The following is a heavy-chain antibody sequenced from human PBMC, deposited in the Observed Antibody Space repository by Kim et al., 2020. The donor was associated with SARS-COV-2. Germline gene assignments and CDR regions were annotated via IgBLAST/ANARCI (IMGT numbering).Heavy chain of an antibody. J-gene: IGHJ3*02. V-gene: IGHV3-9*01. Sequence: SVEGRLTIARDNAKNSLYLQMNSLRAEDTALYYCAKDMAAGTLGGVYFDIWGQGTMVTVSS. CDR3: AKDMAAGTLGGVYFDI. D-gene: IGHD6-13*01.